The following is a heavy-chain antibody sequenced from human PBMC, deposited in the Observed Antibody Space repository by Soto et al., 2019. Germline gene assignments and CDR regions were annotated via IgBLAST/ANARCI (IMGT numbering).Heavy chain of an antibody. D-gene: IGHD3-10*01. J-gene: IGHJ4*02. V-gene: IGHV1-8*01. CDR3: VRLFYYGSGSWVE. CDR2: VNPNNGHT. CDR1: GYTFTSYD. Sequence: QAQLVQSGVEVKKPGASVKVSCKASGYTFTSYDINWVRQATGQGLEWMGWVNPNNGHTGYAQKFQGRVTMTRNTSISTAYMELDSLRSEDTAVYYCVRLFYYGSGSWVEWGQGTLVTVSS.